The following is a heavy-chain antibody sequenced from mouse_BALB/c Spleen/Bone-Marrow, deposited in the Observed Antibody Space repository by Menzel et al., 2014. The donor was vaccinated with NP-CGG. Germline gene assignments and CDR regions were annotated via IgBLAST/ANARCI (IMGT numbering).Heavy chain of an antibody. J-gene: IGHJ2*01. CDR1: GFTFSSFG. V-gene: IGHV5-17*02. Sequence: EVQLVESGGGLVQPGGSRKLSCAAPGFTFSSFGMHWVRQAPERGLEWVAYISSGSSTIFYADTVKGRFTISRDNPKNTLFLQMTSLRSEDTAMYYCARGGNWEDFDYWGQGTTLTVSS. D-gene: IGHD4-1*01. CDR2: ISSGSSTI. CDR3: ARGGNWEDFDY.